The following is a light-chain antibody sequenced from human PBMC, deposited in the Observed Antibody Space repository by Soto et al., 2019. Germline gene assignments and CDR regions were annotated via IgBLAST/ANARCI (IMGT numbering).Light chain of an antibody. CDR2: GAS. CDR3: QQYDVWPALT. CDR1: QSVTAGY. J-gene: IGKJ4*01. Sequence: EIVLTQSPGTLSLSPGERATLSCRASQSVTAGYFAWYQQKPGQAPRLLIYGASTRASGVPDRFSGSGSGTEFILTISSLQSEDSAVYYCQQYDVWPALTFGGGTKVDIK. V-gene: IGKV3-15*01.